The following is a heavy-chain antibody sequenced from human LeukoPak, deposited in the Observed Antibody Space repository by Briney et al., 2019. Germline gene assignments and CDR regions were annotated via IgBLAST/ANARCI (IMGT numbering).Heavy chain of an antibody. J-gene: IGHJ5*02. D-gene: IGHD6-19*01. Sequence: GGSLRLSCAASGFTFSSYAMSWVRQAPEKGLEWVSAISGSGGSTYYADSVKGRFTISRDNSKNTLYLQMNSLRAEDTAVYYCAKVRQWLVRVNWFDPWGQGTLVTVSS. CDR3: AKVRQWLVRVNWFDP. CDR2: ISGSGGST. CDR1: GFTFSSYA. V-gene: IGHV3-23*01.